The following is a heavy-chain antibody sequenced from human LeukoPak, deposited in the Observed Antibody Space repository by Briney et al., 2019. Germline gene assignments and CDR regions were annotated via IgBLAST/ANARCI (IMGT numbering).Heavy chain of an antibody. V-gene: IGHV1-3*01. CDR2: INAGNSNT. CDR3: ARDPHYYDSTNPLDY. CDR1: GYTFTSYA. D-gene: IGHD3-22*01. J-gene: IGHJ4*02. Sequence: ASVKVSCKASGYTFTSYAMHWVRQAPGQRLEWMGWINAGNSNTKYSQKFQGRVTITRDTSASTAYMELSSLRSEDTAVYYCARDPHYYDSTNPLDYWGQGTLVTVSS.